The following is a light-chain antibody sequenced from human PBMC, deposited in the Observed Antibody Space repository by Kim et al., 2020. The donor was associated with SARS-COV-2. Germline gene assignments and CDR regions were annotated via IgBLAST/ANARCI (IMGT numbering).Light chain of an antibody. Sequence: PASISCRYSQSLLHSNGYNYLDWYLQKPGQSPQLLIYLGSNRASGVPDRFSGSGSGTDFTLKISRVEAEDVGVYYCMQALQTPRTFGQGTKVEIK. CDR3: MQALQTPRT. V-gene: IGKV2-28*01. J-gene: IGKJ1*01. CDR2: LGS. CDR1: QSLLHSNGYNY.